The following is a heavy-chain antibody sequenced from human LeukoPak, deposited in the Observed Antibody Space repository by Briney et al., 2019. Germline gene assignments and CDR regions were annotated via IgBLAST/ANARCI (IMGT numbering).Heavy chain of an antibody. J-gene: IGHJ4*02. CDR3: TRDRGAYNLYDY. D-gene: IGHD1-1*01. CDR1: GFTFGDYA. Sequence: PGGSLRLSCTASGFTFGDYAMGWIRQAPGKGLEWVGFIRSKAYGETADYAASVKGRFTISRDDSKAIAYLQMNSLKTKDTAVYHCTRDRGAYNLYDYWGQGTLVTVSS. CDR2: IRSKAYGETA. V-gene: IGHV3-49*03.